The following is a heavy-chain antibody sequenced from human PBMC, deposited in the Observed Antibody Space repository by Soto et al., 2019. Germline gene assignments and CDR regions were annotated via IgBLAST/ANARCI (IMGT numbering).Heavy chain of an antibody. CDR3: ARTAAAGKYYYGMDV. CDR1: VYSFTSCW. V-gene: IGHV5-51*01. CDR2: IYPGDSDT. Sequence: GESLKISCKGSVYSFTSCWIGWVRQMPGKGLELMGIIYPGDSDTRYSPSFQGQVTISADKSISTAYLQWSSLKASDTAMYYCARTAAAGKYYYGMDVWGQGTTVTVSS. J-gene: IGHJ6*02. D-gene: IGHD6-13*01.